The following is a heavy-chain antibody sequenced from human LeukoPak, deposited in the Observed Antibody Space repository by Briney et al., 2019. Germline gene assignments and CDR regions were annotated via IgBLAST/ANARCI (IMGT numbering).Heavy chain of an antibody. CDR2: IGTAGDT. V-gene: IGHV3-13*01. CDR1: GFTFSSYD. Sequence: GGSLRLSCAASGFTFSSYDMHWVRQATGKGLEWVSAIGTAGDTYYPGSVTGRFTISRENAKNSLYLQMNSLRAGDTAVYYCARATYGSGSWDYWGQGTLVTVSS. J-gene: IGHJ4*02. D-gene: IGHD3-10*01. CDR3: ARATYGSGSWDY.